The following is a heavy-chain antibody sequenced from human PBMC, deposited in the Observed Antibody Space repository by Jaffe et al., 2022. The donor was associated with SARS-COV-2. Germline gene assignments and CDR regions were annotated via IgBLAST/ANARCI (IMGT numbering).Heavy chain of an antibody. CDR2: INSDGSRT. CDR3: VRSGYAAGGTLGWGFSGGRDNPRAPRFSYYGLDV. CDR1: GITFSRYW. D-gene: IGHD6-13*01. V-gene: IGHV3-74*03. J-gene: IGHJ6*02. Sequence: EVQLVESGGGLVQPGGSLRLSCAASGITFSRYWMNWVRQSPGKGLVWVSNINSDGSRTTYADFVEGRFTISRDNAGNTLYLQMNSLKVEDTAVYYCVRSGYAAGGTLGWGFSGGRDNPRAPRFSYYGLDVWGQGTTVTVSS.